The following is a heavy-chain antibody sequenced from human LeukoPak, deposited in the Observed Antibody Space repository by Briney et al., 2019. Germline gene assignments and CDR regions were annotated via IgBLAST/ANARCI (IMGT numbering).Heavy chain of an antibody. D-gene: IGHD3-22*01. CDR3: AKATYYYDSSGYDY. V-gene: IGHV3-33*06. J-gene: IGHJ4*02. Sequence: GGSLRLSCAASGFTFSSYGMHWVRQAPGKGLEWVAVIWYDGSNNYYADSVKGRFTISRDNSKNTLYLQMNSLRAEDTAVYYCAKATYYYDSSGYDYWGQGTLVTVSS. CDR1: GFTFSSYG. CDR2: IWYDGSNN.